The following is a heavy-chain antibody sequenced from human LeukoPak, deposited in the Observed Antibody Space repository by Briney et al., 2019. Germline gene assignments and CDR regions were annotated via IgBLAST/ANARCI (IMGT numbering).Heavy chain of an antibody. D-gene: IGHD2/OR15-2a*01. CDR3: ATRGEGVTYFY. CDR1: GGTFSSYT. J-gene: IGHJ4*02. Sequence: GASVKVSCKASGGTFSSYTISWVRQAPGQGLEWMGRIIPILGIANYAQKFQDRVTITADKSTSTAYMELSSLRSEDTAVYYCATRGEGVTYFYWGQGTLVTVSS. CDR2: IIPILGIA. V-gene: IGHV1-69*02.